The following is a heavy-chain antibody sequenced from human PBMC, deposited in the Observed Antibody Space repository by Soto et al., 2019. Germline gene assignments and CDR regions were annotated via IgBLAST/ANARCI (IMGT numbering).Heavy chain of an antibody. V-gene: IGHV3-23*01. CDR1: GFTFSSYA. J-gene: IGHJ6*02. CDR3: AKDTPNYYDSSGYGLAV. CDR2: ISGSGGST. Sequence: GGSLRLSCAASGFTFSSYAMSWVRQAPGKGLEWVSAISGSGGSTYYADSVKGRFTISRDNSKNTLYLQMNSLRAEDTAVYYCAKDTPNYYDSSGYGLAVWGQGTTVTVSS. D-gene: IGHD3-22*01.